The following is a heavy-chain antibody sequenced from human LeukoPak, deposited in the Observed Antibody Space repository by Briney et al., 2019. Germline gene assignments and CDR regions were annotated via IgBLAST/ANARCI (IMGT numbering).Heavy chain of an antibody. CDR1: GSKFTHYW. V-gene: IGHV5-51*01. D-gene: IGHD3-3*01. CDR3: ARGGTQLTIFGVVIPPKADYYYMDV. J-gene: IGHJ6*03. Sequence: GGSLQISCQSSGSKFTHYWIAWGRQLPGKGLEWMGIIYPDDSDTKYSPSFQGQVTLSADKSISTAYLQWSSLKASDTAMYYCARGGTQLTIFGVVIPPKADYYYMDVWGKGTTVTVSS. CDR2: IYPDDSDT.